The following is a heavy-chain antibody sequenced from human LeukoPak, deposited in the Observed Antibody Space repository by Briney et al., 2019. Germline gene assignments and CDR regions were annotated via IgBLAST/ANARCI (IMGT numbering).Heavy chain of an antibody. Sequence: SVKVSCKPSGGTFSTYAISWVRQTPGQGLEWMGGIIPILGTAKYAKKFQGRVTITADEFTSTAHMELSSLRSEDTAVYYCASNTNYYEGSGHYVFDYWGQGTLVTISS. CDR2: IIPILGTA. D-gene: IGHD3-22*01. CDR1: GGTFSTYA. J-gene: IGHJ4*02. V-gene: IGHV1-69*13. CDR3: ASNTNYYEGSGHYVFDY.